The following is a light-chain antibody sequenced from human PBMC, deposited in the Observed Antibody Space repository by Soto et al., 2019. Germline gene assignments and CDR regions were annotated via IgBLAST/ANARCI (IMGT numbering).Light chain of an antibody. J-gene: IGKJ2*01. Sequence: EIVLTQSPGTLSLSPGERATLSCRASQSVSSSYLAWYQQKPGQAPRLLICGASSRATGIPDRFSGSRSGTDFALTISRLEPEDFSVYYCHQYGSSPMYTFGQGTKLEIK. V-gene: IGKV3-20*01. CDR2: GAS. CDR3: HQYGSSPMYT. CDR1: QSVSSSY.